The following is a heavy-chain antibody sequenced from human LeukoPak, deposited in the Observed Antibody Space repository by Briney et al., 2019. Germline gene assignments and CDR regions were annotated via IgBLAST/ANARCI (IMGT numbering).Heavy chain of an antibody. CDR1: GESFSGYY. D-gene: IGHD3-22*01. J-gene: IGHJ4*02. Sequence: PSETLSLTCAVYGESFSGYYWSWIRQPPGKGLEWIGEVTHSGNTNYNLSLKSRVTISEDTSKNQFSLRLTSLTAADTGVYYCARRGLLPFDYWGQGILVTVSS. CDR3: ARRGLLPFDY. CDR2: VTHSGNT. V-gene: IGHV4-34*01.